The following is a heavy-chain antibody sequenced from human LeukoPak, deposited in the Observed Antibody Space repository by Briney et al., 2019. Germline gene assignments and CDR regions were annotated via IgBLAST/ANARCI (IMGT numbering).Heavy chain of an antibody. CDR2: IGSDDNK. V-gene: IGHV3-23*01. J-gene: IGHJ4*02. Sequence: GGSLRLSCTASGFTFSKNAMAWVRQAPGKGPEWVSGIGSDDNKHYGDSVKGRFTISRDNTENTVYLQMDSLRAEDTAVYYCAKDLFRWSFDYWGQGMLVTVSS. D-gene: IGHD6-13*01. CDR1: GFTFSKNA. CDR3: AKDLFRWSFDY.